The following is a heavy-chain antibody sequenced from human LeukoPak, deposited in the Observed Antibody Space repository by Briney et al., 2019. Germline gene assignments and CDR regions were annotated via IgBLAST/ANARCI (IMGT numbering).Heavy chain of an antibody. Sequence: GGSLGLSCAASGFTFSDYYMSWIRQAPGKGLEWVSYISSSGSTIYYADSVKGRFTISRDNAKNSLYLQMSSLRAEDTAVYYCARDDYYDFWSGYYTRYYYGMDVRGQGTTVTVSS. CDR2: ISSSGSTI. D-gene: IGHD3-3*01. V-gene: IGHV3-11*01. CDR1: GFTFSDYY. J-gene: IGHJ6*02. CDR3: ARDDYYDFWSGYYTRYYYGMDV.